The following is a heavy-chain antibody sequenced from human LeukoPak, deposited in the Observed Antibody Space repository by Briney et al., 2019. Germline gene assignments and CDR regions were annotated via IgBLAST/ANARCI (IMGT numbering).Heavy chain of an antibody. D-gene: IGHD4-17*01. V-gene: IGHV4-39*01. CDR1: GGSISSSGYH. J-gene: IGHJ4*02. Sequence: PSETLSLTCTVSGGSISSSGYHWVWIRQPPGKGRDWIATISYSGTTYYSPSLGSRVSISVDTSQNQFSLRLSSVTAADTGVYYCATHTVTTTFYYWGRGTLVTVSS. CDR2: ISYSGTT. CDR3: ATHTVTTTFYY.